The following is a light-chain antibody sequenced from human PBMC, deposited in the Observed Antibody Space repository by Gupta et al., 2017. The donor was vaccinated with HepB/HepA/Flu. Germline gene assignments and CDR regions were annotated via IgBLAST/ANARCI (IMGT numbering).Light chain of an antibody. J-gene: IGLJ2*01. Sequence: SPMLQPATLSRPLGPSVTLSCTVTSSAFGDFNHVFWYQQHPAKAPKLLISYVSNRPSGVSSRFSGSKSGNTASLTISGLQSEDEADYYCSSLIYTPTLYVFGGGTKLTVL. V-gene: IGLV2-14*03. CDR3: SSLIYTPTLYV. CDR1: SSAFGDFNH. CDR2: YVS.